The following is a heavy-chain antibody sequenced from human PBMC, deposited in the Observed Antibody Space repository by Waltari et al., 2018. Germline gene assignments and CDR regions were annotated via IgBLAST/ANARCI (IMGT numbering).Heavy chain of an antibody. CDR2: IRFGGTDR. D-gene: IGHD3-3*01. J-gene: IGHJ4*02. CDR3: ARDLLDQYFDY. CDR1: GFRFTDYG. Sequence: QVQLVESGGGVVQPGRSLRLSCATDGFRFTDYGMPWVRQAPGKGLGWVAVIRFGGTDRFYSDSVKGRFTVSRDTSNNTVYLQMNSLRAEDTAVYYCARDLLDQYFDYWGQGALVAVSS. V-gene: IGHV3-33*01.